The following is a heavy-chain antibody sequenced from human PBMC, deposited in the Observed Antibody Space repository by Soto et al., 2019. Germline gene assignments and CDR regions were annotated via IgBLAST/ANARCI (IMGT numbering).Heavy chain of an antibody. D-gene: IGHD2-21*02. Sequence: GASVKVSCKASGGTFSSYGISWVRQAPGQGLEWMGGIIPIFGTPNYAQKFQGRVTITAVESTSTAYMELSSLRSEDTAVYYCASGNCGGDCYGLDYWGQGTLVTVSS. V-gene: IGHV1-69*13. J-gene: IGHJ4*02. CDR3: ASGNCGGDCYGLDY. CDR1: GGTFSSYG. CDR2: IIPIFGTP.